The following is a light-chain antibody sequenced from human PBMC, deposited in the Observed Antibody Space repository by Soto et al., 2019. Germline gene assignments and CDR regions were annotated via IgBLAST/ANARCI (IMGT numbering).Light chain of an antibody. J-gene: IGKJ5*01. V-gene: IGKV1-33*01. CDR2: DAS. CDR3: QQSNDLVS. CDR1: QDINNY. Sequence: DIQMTQSPSSLSASVGGRVTITCQASQDINNYVNWYQQKPGKAPKLLIFDASTLKTGVPSRFSGSGSGTDFSFSISSLHPEDIATYYCQQSNDLVSFGQGTRLEI.